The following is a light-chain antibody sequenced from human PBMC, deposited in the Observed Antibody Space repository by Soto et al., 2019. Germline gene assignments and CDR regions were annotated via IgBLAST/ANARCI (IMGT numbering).Light chain of an antibody. CDR2: DVS. V-gene: IGLV2-14*01. CDR1: SSDVGGYNY. J-gene: IGLJ2*01. CDR3: SSYTRSSTVV. Sequence: QSVLTQPASVSGSPGQSITISCTGTSSDVGGYNYVSWYQQHPGKAPKLMIYDVSNRPSGVSNRFSGSKSGNTASLTISGLQAEDGADYYCSSYTRSSTVVFGGGTKLTVL.